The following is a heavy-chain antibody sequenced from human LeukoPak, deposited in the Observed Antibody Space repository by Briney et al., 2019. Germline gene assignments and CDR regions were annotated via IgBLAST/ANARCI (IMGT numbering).Heavy chain of an antibody. V-gene: IGHV3-23*01. Sequence: PGGSLRLSCAASGFTFNNAWMSWVRQAPGKGLEWVSAISGSGGSTYYADSVKGRFTNSRDNSKNTLYLQMNSLRAEDTAVYYCAKVHDSSGYLDYWGQGTLVTVSS. CDR2: ISGSGGST. CDR3: AKVHDSSGYLDY. J-gene: IGHJ4*02. CDR1: GFTFNNAW. D-gene: IGHD3-22*01.